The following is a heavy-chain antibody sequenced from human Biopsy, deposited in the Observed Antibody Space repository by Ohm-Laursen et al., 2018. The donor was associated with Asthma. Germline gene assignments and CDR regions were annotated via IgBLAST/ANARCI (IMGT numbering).Heavy chain of an antibody. CDR1: GFVFSQCG. J-gene: IGHJ3*02. CDR3: ARQSGQDYGDSSGFDI. V-gene: IGHV3-30*03. D-gene: IGHD3-22*01. CDR2: VSSDGHNK. Sequence: LSLTCAASGFVFSQCGMHWVRPGPGKGLEWVALVSSDGHNKYYEDSVKGRFTISRDNSRNRLYLQINRLTVEDSAVYFCARQSGQDYGDSSGFDIWGQGTKVAVSS.